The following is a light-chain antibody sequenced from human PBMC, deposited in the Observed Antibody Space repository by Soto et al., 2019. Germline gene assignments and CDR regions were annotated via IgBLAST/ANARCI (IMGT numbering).Light chain of an antibody. Sequence: EVMMTQFPDTVSVTAGETVTLSCGASQSVRTNLAWYQQRPGQAPRLLIHYASTRASDIPARFSGSGSGTNFTLAISSLQSEDFAVYYCQQYAYWPETFGQGTRLEI. CDR2: YAS. V-gene: IGKV3D-15*01. CDR3: QQYAYWPET. CDR1: QSVRTN. J-gene: IGKJ5*01.